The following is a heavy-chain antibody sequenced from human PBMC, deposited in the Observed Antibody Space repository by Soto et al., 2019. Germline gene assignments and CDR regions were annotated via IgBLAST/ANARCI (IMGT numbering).Heavy chain of an antibody. V-gene: IGHV3-30*18. CDR1: GFTFSSYG. J-gene: IGHJ6*02. Sequence: QVQLVESGGGVVQPGRSLRLSCAASGFTFSSYGMHWVRQAPGKGLEWVAVILYDGSKKYYADSVKGRFTISRDNSKNPLYPQMSSLRAEDTALYYCVNDRSSGWPYFDDMDVCGQGTTVTVSS. CDR2: ILYDGSKK. CDR3: VNDRSSGWPYFDDMDV. D-gene: IGHD6-19*01.